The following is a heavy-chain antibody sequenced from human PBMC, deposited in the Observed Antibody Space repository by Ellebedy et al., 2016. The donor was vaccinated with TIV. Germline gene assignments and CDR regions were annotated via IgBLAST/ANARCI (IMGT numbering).Heavy chain of an antibody. V-gene: IGHV3-74*01. Sequence: PGGSLRLSCAASGFTFSSYWMHWVRQAPGKGLVWVSRINSDGSSTSYADSVKGRFTISRDNAKNTLYLQMNSLRAEDTAVYYCARDPSSGSYYYYDYYGMDVWGQGTTVTVSS. J-gene: IGHJ6*02. CDR1: GFTFSSYW. CDR3: ARDPSSGSYYYYDYYGMDV. CDR2: INSDGSST. D-gene: IGHD1-26*01.